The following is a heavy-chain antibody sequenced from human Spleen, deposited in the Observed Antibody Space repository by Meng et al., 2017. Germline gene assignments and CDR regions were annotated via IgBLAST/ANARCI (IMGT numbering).Heavy chain of an antibody. CDR3: ARGPTTMAHDFDY. CDR2: INHSGST. V-gene: IGHV4-34*01. Sequence: HVQLQPWGAGLLKPSETLSRTCVVSGGSFSDYYWSWIRQPPGKGLEWIGEINHSGSTNYNPSLESRATISVDTSQNNLSLKLSSVTAADSAVYYCARGPTTMAHDFDYWGQGTLVTVSS. CDR1: GGSFSDYY. J-gene: IGHJ4*02. D-gene: IGHD4-11*01.